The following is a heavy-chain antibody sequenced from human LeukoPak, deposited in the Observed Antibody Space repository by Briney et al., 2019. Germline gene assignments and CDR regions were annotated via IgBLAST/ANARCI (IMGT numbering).Heavy chain of an antibody. J-gene: IGHJ4*02. CDR2: ISSSSSYI. D-gene: IGHD2-2*01. CDR3: ARDLYCSSTSCYDY. CDR1: GFTFSSYS. V-gene: IGHV3-21*01. Sequence: GGSLRLSCAASGFTFSSYSMNWVRQAPGKGLEWVSSISSSSSYIYYADSVKGRFTISSDNAKNSLYLQMNSLRAEDTSVYYCARDLYCSSTSCYDYWGQGTRVTVSS.